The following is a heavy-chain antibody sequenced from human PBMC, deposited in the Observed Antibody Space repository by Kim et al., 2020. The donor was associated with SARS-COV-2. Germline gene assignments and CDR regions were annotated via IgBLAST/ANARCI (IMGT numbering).Heavy chain of an antibody. V-gene: IGHV5-51*01. J-gene: IGHJ6*02. CDR3: ARHRGYSYGPAGYGMDV. D-gene: IGHD5-18*01. CDR1: GYSFTSYW. CDR2: IYPGDSDT. Sequence: GESLKISCKGSGYSFTSYWIGWVRQMPGKGLEWMGIIYPGDSDTRYSPSFQGQVTISADKSISTAYLQWSSLKASDTAMYYCARHRGYSYGPAGYGMDVWGQWTTVTVSS.